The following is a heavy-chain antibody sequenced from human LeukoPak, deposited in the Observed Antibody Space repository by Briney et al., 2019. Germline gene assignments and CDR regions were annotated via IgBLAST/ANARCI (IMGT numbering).Heavy chain of an antibody. V-gene: IGHV3-48*04. CDR1: GFTFTTYS. CDR2: ISSSGSTI. D-gene: IGHD3-22*01. CDR3: ATSGYYFDY. Sequence: GGSLRLSCEASGFTFTTYSMTWVRQAPGKGLEWVSYISSSGSTIYYADSVKGRFTIPRDNAKNSLYLQVNSLRAEDTAVYYCATSGYYFDYWGQGTLVIVSS. J-gene: IGHJ4*02.